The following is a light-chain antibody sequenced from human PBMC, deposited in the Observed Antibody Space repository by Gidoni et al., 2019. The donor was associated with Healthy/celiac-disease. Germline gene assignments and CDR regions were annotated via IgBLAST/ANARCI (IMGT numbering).Light chain of an antibody. CDR3: QQYESTWT. CDR2: GAS. Sequence: EIVLTQSPDTLSLSPGERATLSCRASQNVRYKYLAWYQQKSGQAPRLLMHGASRRATGIPDRFSCRGSGTDFTLTISRLEPEDFAVYYCQQYESTWTFGQGTKVEI. V-gene: IGKV3-20*01. J-gene: IGKJ1*01. CDR1: QNVRYKY.